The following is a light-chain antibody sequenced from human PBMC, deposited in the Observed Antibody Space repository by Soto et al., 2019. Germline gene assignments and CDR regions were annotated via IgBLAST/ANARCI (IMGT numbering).Light chain of an antibody. V-gene: IGKV3-11*01. CDR2: DAS. J-gene: IGKJ3*01. CDR3: QQRSNWRFT. Sequence: EIVLIQSPATLSLSPGERATLSCRASQSVSSYLAWYQQKPGQAPRLLIYDASNRATGIPARFSGSGSGTDFTLTISSLEPEDFAVYYCQQRSNWRFTFGPGTKVDIK. CDR1: QSVSSY.